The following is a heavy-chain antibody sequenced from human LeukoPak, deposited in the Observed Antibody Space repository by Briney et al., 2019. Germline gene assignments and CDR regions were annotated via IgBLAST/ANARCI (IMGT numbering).Heavy chain of an antibody. CDR2: INHSGST. Sequence: SQTLSLTCTVSGGSISSGGYYWSWIRQPPGKGLEWIGEINHSGSTNYNPSLKSRVTISVDTSKNQFSLKLSSVTAADTAVYYCAGPHLVGATSNEYFQHWGQGTLVTVSS. CDR3: AGPHLVGATSNEYFQH. D-gene: IGHD1-26*01. CDR1: GGSISSGGYY. J-gene: IGHJ1*01. V-gene: IGHV4-30-2*01.